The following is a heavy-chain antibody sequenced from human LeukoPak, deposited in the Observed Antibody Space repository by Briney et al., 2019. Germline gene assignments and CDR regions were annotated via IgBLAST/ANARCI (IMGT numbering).Heavy chain of an antibody. Sequence: PGGSLRLSCAASRFTFNRYWMSWVRQAPGKGLEWVANIKEDGSEKNYVDSMKGRITISRDNAKNSLYLQMNSLRVEDMAVYYCARGVIGYRGAFDIWGQGAMVTVSS. CDR1: RFTFNRYW. J-gene: IGHJ3*02. CDR2: IKEDGSEK. CDR3: ARGVIGYRGAFDI. D-gene: IGHD5-12*01. V-gene: IGHV3-7*03.